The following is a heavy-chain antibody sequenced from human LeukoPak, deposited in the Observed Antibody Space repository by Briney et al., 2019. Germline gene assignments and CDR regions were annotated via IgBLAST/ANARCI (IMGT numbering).Heavy chain of an antibody. D-gene: IGHD3-9*01. V-gene: IGHV3-64*01. CDR1: GFTFSSYA. Sequence: GGSLRLSCAASGFTFSSYAMHWVRQAPGKGLEYVSAISSNGDSTFYANSVKGRFIISRDNSKNTLSLQMDSLRAEDMALYYCANNLTDWGRGTLVTASS. CDR3: ANNLTD. CDR2: ISSNGDST. J-gene: IGHJ4*02.